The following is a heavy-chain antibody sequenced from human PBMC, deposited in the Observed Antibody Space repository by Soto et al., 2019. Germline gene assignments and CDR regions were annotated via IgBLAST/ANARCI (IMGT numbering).Heavy chain of an antibody. D-gene: IGHD2-15*01. CDR2: IYYSGST. V-gene: IGHV4-59*01. Sequence: SETLSLTCTVSGGSISSYYWSWIRQPPGKGLEWIGYIYYSGSTNYNPSLKSRVTISVDTSKNQFSLKLSSVTAADTAVYYSARAPDRIGYLDYWGQGTLVTVSS. CDR3: ARAPDRIGYLDY. J-gene: IGHJ4*02. CDR1: GGSISSYY.